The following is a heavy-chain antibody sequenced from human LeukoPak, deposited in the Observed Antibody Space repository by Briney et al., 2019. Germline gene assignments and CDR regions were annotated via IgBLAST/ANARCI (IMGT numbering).Heavy chain of an antibody. CDR2: IIPILGIA. V-gene: IGHV1-69*04. J-gene: IGHJ5*02. Sequence: ASVKVSCKASGGTFSSYAISWVRPAPGQGLEWMGRIIPILGIANYAQKFQSRVTITADKSTSTAYMELSSLRSEDTAVYYCARAAPSRWFDPWGQGTLVTVSS. CDR3: ARAAPSRWFDP. D-gene: IGHD6-6*01. CDR1: GGTFSSYA.